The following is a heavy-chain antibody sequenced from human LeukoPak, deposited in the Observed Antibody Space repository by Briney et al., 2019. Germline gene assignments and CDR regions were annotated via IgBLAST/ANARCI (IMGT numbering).Heavy chain of an antibody. J-gene: IGHJ4*02. D-gene: IGHD3-22*01. Sequence: GGSLRLSCEPSVFSFSSYGMHWVRHAPEKRLGWVAFIRYDVGKKNYADSVKGPFSLSRDTSKNTLYMQKSRLRAEDTPLYYCAKDPTHFRVWDDYDSRRLSHWGQGTLVTVSS. CDR2: IRYDVGKK. CDR1: VFSFSSYG. CDR3: AKDPTHFRVWDDYDSRRLSH. V-gene: IGHV3-30*02.